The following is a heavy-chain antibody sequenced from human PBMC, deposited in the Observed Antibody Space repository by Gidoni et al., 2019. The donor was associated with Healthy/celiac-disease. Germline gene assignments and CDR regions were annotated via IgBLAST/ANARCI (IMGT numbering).Heavy chain of an antibody. V-gene: IGHV4-34*01. CDR2: INHSGST. J-gene: IGHJ4*02. D-gene: IGHD2-21*02. CDR1: GGSFSGYY. Sequence: QVQLQQWGAGLLKPSETLSLTCAVSGGSFSGYYWSWIRQPPGKGLEWIGEINHSGSTNYNPSLKSRVTIAVDTSKNQFSLKLSSVTAADTAVYYCTSAAREVVTAISWGQGTLVTVSS. CDR3: TSAAREVVTAIS.